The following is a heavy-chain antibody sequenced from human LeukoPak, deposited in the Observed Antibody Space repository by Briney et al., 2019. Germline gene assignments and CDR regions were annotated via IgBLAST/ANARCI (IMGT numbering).Heavy chain of an antibody. V-gene: IGHV3-11*01. D-gene: IGHD2-15*01. J-gene: IGHJ3*02. CDR1: GFTFSDYY. CDR3: ARASGIVVVVGSAFDI. CDR2: ISSSGSTI. Sequence: PGGSLRLSCAASGFTFSDYYMSWIRQAPGKGLEWVSYISSSGSTIYYADSVKGRFTISRGNAKNSLYLQMNSLRAEDTAVYYCARASGIVVVVGSAFDIWGQGTMVTVSS.